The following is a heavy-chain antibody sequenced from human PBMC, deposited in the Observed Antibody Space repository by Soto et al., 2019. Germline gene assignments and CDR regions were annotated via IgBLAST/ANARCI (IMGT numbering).Heavy chain of an antibody. V-gene: IGHV4-59*01. CDR3: ARYRVVPAASYYYYYYMDV. CDR2: IYYSGST. Sequence: SETLSLTCTVSGGSISSYYWSWIRQPPGKGLEWIGYIYYSGSTNYNPSLKSRVTISVDTSKNQFSLKLSSVTAADTAVYYRARYRVVPAASYYYYYYMDVWGKGTTVTVSS. CDR1: GGSISSYY. D-gene: IGHD2-2*01. J-gene: IGHJ6*03.